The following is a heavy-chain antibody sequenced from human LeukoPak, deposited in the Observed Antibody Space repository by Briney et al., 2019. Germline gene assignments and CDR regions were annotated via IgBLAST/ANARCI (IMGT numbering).Heavy chain of an antibody. CDR1: GFTFSSYA. V-gene: IGHV3-23*01. D-gene: IGHD6-19*01. Sequence: GGSLRLSCAASGFTFSSYAMSWVRQAPGKGLEWVSAISASGGSTYYADSVKGRLTISRDNSKNTLYLQMNSLRADDTAVYYCAKSSRYGTGWYGRIDYWGQGTLVTVS. CDR2: ISASGGST. CDR3: AKSSRYGTGWYGRIDY. J-gene: IGHJ4*02.